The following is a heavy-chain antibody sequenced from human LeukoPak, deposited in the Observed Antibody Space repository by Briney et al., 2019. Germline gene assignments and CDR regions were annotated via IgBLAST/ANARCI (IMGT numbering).Heavy chain of an antibody. CDR3: ARAGGGYSSGWGAFDI. D-gene: IGHD5-18*01. Sequence: ASMKVSCKASGYTFTAYYIHWVRQAPGQGLEWMGLINPASGGTSYAQKFQGRVTMTSDTSISTAYMELSRLRSDDTAVYFCARAGGGYSSGWGAFDIWGQGTMVTVSS. CDR1: GYTFTAYY. J-gene: IGHJ3*02. V-gene: IGHV1-2*02. CDR2: INPASGGT.